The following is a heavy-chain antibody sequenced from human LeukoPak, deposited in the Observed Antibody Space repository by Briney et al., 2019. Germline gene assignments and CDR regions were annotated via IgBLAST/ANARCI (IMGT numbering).Heavy chain of an antibody. J-gene: IGHJ4*02. CDR3: ARAEDQLALLDY. CDR2: IYYSGST. CDR1: GGSISSYY. Sequence: SETLSLTCTVSGGSISSYYWSWIRQPPGKGLEWIGYIYYSGSTNYNPSLKSRVTISVDTSKNQFSLKLSSVTAADTAVYYCARAEDQLALLDYWGQGTLVTVSS. V-gene: IGHV4-59*01. D-gene: IGHD1-7*01.